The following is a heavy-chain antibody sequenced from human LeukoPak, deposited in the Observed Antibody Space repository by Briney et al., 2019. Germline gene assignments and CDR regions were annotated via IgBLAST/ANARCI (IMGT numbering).Heavy chain of an antibody. V-gene: IGHV1-2*02. Sequence: ASVKVSCKASGYTFTCYYMHGVRQAPGQGGEWMGWINPNSGGTNYAQKFQGRVTMTRDTSISTAYMELSRLRSDDTAVYYCARDPGPTARNPATWGDYWGPGTPVTASS. CDR1: GYTFTCYY. CDR2: INPNSGGT. CDR3: ARDPGPTARNPATWGDY. J-gene: IGHJ4*02. D-gene: IGHD7-27*01.